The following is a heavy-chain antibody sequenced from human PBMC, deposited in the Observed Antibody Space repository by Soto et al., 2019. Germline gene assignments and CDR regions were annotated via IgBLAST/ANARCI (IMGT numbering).Heavy chain of an antibody. CDR3: ARGFLCSGGNCYSV. CDR2: IYTGGST. CDR1: GFTVSSSY. J-gene: IGHJ3*01. D-gene: IGHD2-15*01. Sequence: EVQLVESGGGLVQPGGSLRLSCAASGFTVSSSYMSWVRQAPGKGLEWVSIIYTGGSTYYAESVKGRFTLSRDISRNTLYLQMNSLRVEDTAVYYCARGFLCSGGNCYSVWGQGTVVTVSS. V-gene: IGHV3-66*01.